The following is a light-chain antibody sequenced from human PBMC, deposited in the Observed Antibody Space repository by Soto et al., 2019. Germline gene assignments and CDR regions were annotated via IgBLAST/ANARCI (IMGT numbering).Light chain of an antibody. J-gene: IGKJ2*01. Sequence: EIVLTQSPGTLSLSPGETATLSCRASQSVSSTYLAWYQQKPGQAPRLLIYGASSRATGIPDRFSGSGSGTDFTLTISRLEPEDFAVYFCQQYASSPYAFGQGTKLESK. CDR2: GAS. CDR3: QQYASSPYA. CDR1: QSVSSTY. V-gene: IGKV3-20*01.